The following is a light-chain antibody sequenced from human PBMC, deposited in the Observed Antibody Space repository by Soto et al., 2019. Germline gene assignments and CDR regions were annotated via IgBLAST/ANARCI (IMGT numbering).Light chain of an antibody. CDR3: CSYVGGSTFVQ. CDR2: EVY. CDR1: SSDVGSYNL. V-gene: IGLV2-23*02. J-gene: IGLJ7*01. Sequence: QSVLTQPASVSGSPGQSITISCTGTSSDVGSYNLVSWYQHRPGKAPKLMIYEVYKRPSGVSNRFSGSKSGNTASLTISGLLAEDEADYYCCSYVGGSTFVQFGGGTQLTVL.